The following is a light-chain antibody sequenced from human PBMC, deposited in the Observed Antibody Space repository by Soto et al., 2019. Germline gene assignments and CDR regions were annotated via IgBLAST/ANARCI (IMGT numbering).Light chain of an antibody. V-gene: IGKV3-15*01. CDR2: GAS. CDR3: QQYNNWPPIT. CDR1: QSVSSN. J-gene: IGKJ5*01. Sequence: EMVMTQSPATLSVSPGERATLSCRASQSVSSNLAWYQQKPGQAPRLLIYGASTRATGIPARFSGSRSGTQFTLTISSLQSEDFAVYYCQQYNNWPPITFGQGTRLEMK.